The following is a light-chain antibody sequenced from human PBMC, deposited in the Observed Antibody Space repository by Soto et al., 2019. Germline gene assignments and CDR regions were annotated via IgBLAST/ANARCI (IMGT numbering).Light chain of an antibody. CDR1: QSISSY. Sequence: EVVLTQSPGNLSLSPGERATLSCRASQSISSYLAWYQKKPGQAPRLLIYGASSRASGIPDRFSGSGSGTYFTLTISRLEPEEVAVYYCQQYGNWLSWTFGHGTKVDMK. J-gene: IGKJ1*01. CDR3: QQYGNWLSWT. V-gene: IGKV3-20*01. CDR2: GAS.